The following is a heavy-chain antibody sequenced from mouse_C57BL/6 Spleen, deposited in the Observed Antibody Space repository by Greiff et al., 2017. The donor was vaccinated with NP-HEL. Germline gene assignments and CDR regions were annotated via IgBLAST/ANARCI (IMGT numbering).Heavy chain of an antibody. Sequence: QVQLQQSGAELVRPGASVTLSCKASGYTFTDYEMHWVKQTPVHGLEWIGAIDPETGGTAYNQKFKGKAILTADKSSSTAYMELRSLTSEDSAVYYCTRFRDYDQMDYWGQGTSVTVSS. CDR2: IDPETGGT. J-gene: IGHJ4*01. CDR3: TRFRDYDQMDY. CDR1: GYTFTDYE. V-gene: IGHV1-15*01. D-gene: IGHD2-4*01.